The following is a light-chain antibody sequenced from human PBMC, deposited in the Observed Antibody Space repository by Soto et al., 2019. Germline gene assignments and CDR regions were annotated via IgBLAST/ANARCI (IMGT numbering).Light chain of an antibody. V-gene: IGKV3D-15*01. CDR2: GAS. J-gene: IGKJ5*01. CDR3: QQRNNWPLT. Sequence: EIVMAQSPATLSVSPGEGATLSCRASQSVRGNLAWYQQKPGQAPRLLIYGASTRASGIPTRFSGSGSGTDFTLTISSLDPEDFAVYYCQQRNNWPLTFGQGTRLEIK. CDR1: QSVRGN.